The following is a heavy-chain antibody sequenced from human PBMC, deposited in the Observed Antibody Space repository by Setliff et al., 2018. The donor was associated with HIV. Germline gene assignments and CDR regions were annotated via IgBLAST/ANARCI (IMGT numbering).Heavy chain of an antibody. D-gene: IGHD3-10*01. J-gene: IGHJ4*02. CDR3: ARVQVSGTYPIDY. Sequence: SETLSLTCFVSGVSISGHYWGWIRQPPGKRLEWIGYIYTSGTTQYNPSLESRVTISVDTSKNQFSLKLSSVTAADTAVYYCARVQVSGTYPIDYWGQGTLVTVSS. CDR1: GVSISGHY. CDR2: IYTSGTT. V-gene: IGHV4-4*09.